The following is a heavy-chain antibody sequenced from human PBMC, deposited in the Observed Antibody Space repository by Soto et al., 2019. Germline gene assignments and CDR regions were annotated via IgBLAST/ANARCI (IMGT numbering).Heavy chain of an antibody. V-gene: IGHV1-69*01. J-gene: IGHJ6*02. D-gene: IGHD5-12*01. Sequence: QVQLVQSGAEVKKPGSSVKVSCKASGGTFSSYAISWVRQAPGQGLEWMGGIIPIFGTANYAQKFQGRVTITADESTSTAYMELSSLRSEDTAVYYCARSRGYSGYEPSYYYCYGMDVWGQGTTVTVSS. CDR1: GGTFSSYA. CDR3: ARSRGYSGYEPSYYYCYGMDV. CDR2: IIPIFGTA.